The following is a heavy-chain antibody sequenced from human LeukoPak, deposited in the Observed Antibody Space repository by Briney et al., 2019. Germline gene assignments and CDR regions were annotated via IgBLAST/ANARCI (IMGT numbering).Heavy chain of an antibody. J-gene: IGHJ6*03. CDR3: ARSDSSGWYGEYYYYMDV. D-gene: IGHD6-19*01. V-gene: IGHV3-7*01. CDR2: IKHDGSEK. CDR1: GFTFSSHW. Sequence: GGSLRLSCAASGFTFSSHWMSWVRQAPGKGLEWVANIKHDGSEKDYVDSVEGRFTISRDNVKNSLYLQMDSLRAEDTAVYCCARSDSSGWYGEYYYYMDVWGKGTTVTVSS.